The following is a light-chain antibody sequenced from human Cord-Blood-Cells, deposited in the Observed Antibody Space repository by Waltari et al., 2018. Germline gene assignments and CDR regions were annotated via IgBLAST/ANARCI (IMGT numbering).Light chain of an antibody. Sequence: QSALTQPASVSGSPGQSITISCTGTSSDVGGYNYVSWYQQHPGKAPTLMIYDVSKRPSGVSDPFPGSESGTTASLTISGLQAEDEADYYCSSYTSSSTLVFGGGTKLTVL. CDR1: SSDVGGYNY. V-gene: IGLV2-14*01. CDR2: DVS. CDR3: SSYTSSSTLV. J-gene: IGLJ3*02.